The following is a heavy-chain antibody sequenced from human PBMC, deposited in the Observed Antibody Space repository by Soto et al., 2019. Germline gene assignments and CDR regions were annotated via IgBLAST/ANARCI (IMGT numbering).Heavy chain of an antibody. CDR2: SGSGGST. Sequence: EVQLVETGGGLIQPGGSLRLSCAASGFTVSSNYMSWVRQAPGKGLEWVSAISGSGGSTYYADPVKGRFTISRDNSKNTLYLQMNSLRAEDTAVHYCARGLGYCSSTSCYIWFDYWGQGTLVTVSS. CDR1: GFTVSSNY. D-gene: IGHD2-2*02. CDR3: ARGLGYCSSTSCYIWFDY. V-gene: IGHV3-53*02. J-gene: IGHJ4*02.